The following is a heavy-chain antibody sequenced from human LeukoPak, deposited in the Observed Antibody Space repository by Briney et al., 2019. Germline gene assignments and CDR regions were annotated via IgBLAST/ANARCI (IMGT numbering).Heavy chain of an antibody. CDR1: GFTFSRYW. V-gene: IGHV3-74*01. J-gene: IGHJ4*02. CDR2: INSDGSSI. CDR3: ARIGGSGSYSGHYFDH. Sequence: GGSLRLSCAASGFTFSRYWMHWVRQAPGKGLVWVSRINSDGSSINYADSVKGRFTISRDNAKNTMYLQMNSLRAEDTAVYYCARIGGSGSYSGHYFDHWGQGTLVTVSS. D-gene: IGHD3-10*01.